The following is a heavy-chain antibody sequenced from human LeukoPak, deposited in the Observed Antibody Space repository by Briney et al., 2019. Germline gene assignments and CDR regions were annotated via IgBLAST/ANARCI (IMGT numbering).Heavy chain of an antibody. V-gene: IGHV1-69*13. J-gene: IGHJ4*02. Sequence: GASVKVSCKASGGTFSSYAISWVRQAPGQGLEWMGGIIPSFGTTHYAQKFQGRVTITADSSTSTAYMDLSSLRSEDTAVYYCARDRYSGDYYAPQSAYHLDSWGQGTLIAVSS. CDR2: IIPSFGTT. CDR3: ARDRYSGDYYAPQSAYHLDS. CDR1: GGTFSSYA. D-gene: IGHD1-26*01.